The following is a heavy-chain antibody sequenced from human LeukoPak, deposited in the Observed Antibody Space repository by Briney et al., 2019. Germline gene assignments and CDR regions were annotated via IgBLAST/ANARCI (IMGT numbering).Heavy chain of an antibody. CDR3: VRQGAGASHSDATGLPRGAFDV. D-gene: IGHD2-8*02. CDR1: GYIFTNYW. Sequence: GESLKISCKTSGYIFTNYWIAWVRQMPGKGLECMGIILPRDSDVRYTPAFRGQVIISVDKSIHTAFLQWRTLEASDSGMYYCVRQGAGASHSDATGLPRGAFDVWGQGTMVAASP. V-gene: IGHV5-51*01. J-gene: IGHJ3*01. CDR2: ILPRDSDV.